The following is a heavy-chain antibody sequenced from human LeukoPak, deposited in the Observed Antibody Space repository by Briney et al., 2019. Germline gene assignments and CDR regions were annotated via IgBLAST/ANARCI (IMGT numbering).Heavy chain of an antibody. CDR3: ARPLDGYYYYGMDV. CDR2: IKQDGSEK. Sequence: SGGSLRLSCAASGFTFSSYWMSWVRQAPGKGVEWVANIKQDGSEKYYVDSVKGRFTISRDNAKNSLYLQMNSLRAEDKAVYYCARPLDGYYYYGMDVWGQGTTVTVSS. D-gene: IGHD1-1*01. V-gene: IGHV3-7*01. CDR1: GFTFSSYW. J-gene: IGHJ6*02.